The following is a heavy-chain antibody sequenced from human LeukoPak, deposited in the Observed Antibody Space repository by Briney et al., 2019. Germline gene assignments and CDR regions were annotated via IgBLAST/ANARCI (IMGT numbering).Heavy chain of an antibody. CDR3: ARGSSGVTRRYYFDY. D-gene: IGHD3-22*01. Sequence: RTSETLSLTCTMSGAPISGYYWTWVRLPADKGLEWIGRLYSDGTPYYNPSLKSRVTMSVDSPKNQFSLKLRSVTAADTAVYYCARGSSGVTRRYYFDYWGQGALVTVSS. V-gene: IGHV4-4*07. J-gene: IGHJ4*02. CDR2: LYSDGTP. CDR1: GAPISGYY.